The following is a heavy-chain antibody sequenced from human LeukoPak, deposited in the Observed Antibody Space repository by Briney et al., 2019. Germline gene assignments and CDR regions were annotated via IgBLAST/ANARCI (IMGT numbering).Heavy chain of an antibody. CDR3: AKDHGYYYDSSGYYGLDY. D-gene: IGHD3-22*01. J-gene: IGHJ4*02. CDR1: GFTFSTYG. CDR2: ISFDGRNK. V-gene: IGHV3-30*18. Sequence: GGSLRLSCAASGFTFSTYGMHWVRQTPDKGLEWVAVISFDGRNKYYADSVKGRFTISRDNSKNTLYLQMNSLRAEDTAVYYCAKDHGYYYDSSGYYGLDYWGQGTLVTVSS.